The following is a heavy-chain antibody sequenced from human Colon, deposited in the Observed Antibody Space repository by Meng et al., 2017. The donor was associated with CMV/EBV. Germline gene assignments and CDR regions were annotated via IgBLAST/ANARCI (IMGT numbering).Heavy chain of an antibody. D-gene: IGHD2/OR15-2a*01. J-gene: IGHJ4*02. V-gene: IGHV3-NL1*01. CDR3: AKDTPILYGAYDY. CDR1: GFTIHRHG. Sequence: GESLKISCTLSGFTIHRHGMHWVRQAPGKGLEWVSHIYSAGRNTFYADSVKGRFTISRDNSNNMLYLQMNNLRVDDTAVYYCAKDTPILYGAYDYWGQGVVVTVSS. CDR2: IYSAGRNT.